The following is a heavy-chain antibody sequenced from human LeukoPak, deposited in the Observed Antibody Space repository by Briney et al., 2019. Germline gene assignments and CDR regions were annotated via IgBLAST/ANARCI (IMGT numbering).Heavy chain of an antibody. CDR1: GFIFSNNW. V-gene: IGHV3-7*01. CDR2: IKGDGSEE. J-gene: IGHJ4*02. Sequence: TGGSLRLSCAASGFIFSNNWMSWVRQAPGKGLEWVASIKGDGSEEYYVDSVKGRFTISRDNTRNSLYLQMNSLRADDTATYYCARDDFSGSYCDWGQGTLVTVSS. D-gene: IGHD1-26*01. CDR3: ARDDFSGSYCD.